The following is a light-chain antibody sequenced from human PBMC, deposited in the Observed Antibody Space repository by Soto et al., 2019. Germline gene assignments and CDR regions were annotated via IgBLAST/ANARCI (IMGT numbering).Light chain of an antibody. V-gene: IGKV1-12*01. CDR3: QQGHTFPLT. J-gene: IGKJ4*01. CDR2: AAT. Sequence: DIQMTQSPSSVSASVGDRVTITCRASQDISDWLAWHQQKPGKAPKLLIYAATTLHSGVPSTFSGSGSGTDFTLTISCLQPEDFATYYCQQGHTFPLTFGGGTKVEIK. CDR1: QDISDW.